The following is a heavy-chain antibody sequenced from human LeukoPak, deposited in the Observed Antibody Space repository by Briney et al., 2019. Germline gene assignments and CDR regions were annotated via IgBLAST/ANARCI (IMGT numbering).Heavy chain of an antibody. CDR2: INAYNGNT. V-gene: IGHV1-18*01. J-gene: IGHJ4*02. D-gene: IGHD3-10*01. CDR3: ARGRYYYGSGSYSEFDY. Sequence: ASVKVSCKASGYTFTSYGISWVRQAPGQGLEWMGWINAYNGNTNYAQKLQGRVTMTTDTSTSTAYMELRSLRSDDTAVYYCARGRYYYGSGSYSEFDYWGQGTLVTVSS. CDR1: GYTFTSYG.